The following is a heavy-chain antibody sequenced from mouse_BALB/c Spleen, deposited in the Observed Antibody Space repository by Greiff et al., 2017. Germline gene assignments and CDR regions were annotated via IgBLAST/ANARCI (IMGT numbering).Heavy chain of an antibody. CDR1: GFSLPSYG. CDR3: ARNFDYEDAMDY. D-gene: IGHD2-4*01. J-gene: IGHJ4*01. CDR2: IWSGGST. V-gene: IGHV2-4-1*01. Sequence: VKLMASGPGLVQPSQSLSITCTVSGFSLPSYGVHWVRQSPGKGLEWLGVIWSGGSTDYNAAFISRLSISKDNSKSQVFFKMNSLQADDTAVYYCARNFDYEDAMDYWGQGTSVTVSS.